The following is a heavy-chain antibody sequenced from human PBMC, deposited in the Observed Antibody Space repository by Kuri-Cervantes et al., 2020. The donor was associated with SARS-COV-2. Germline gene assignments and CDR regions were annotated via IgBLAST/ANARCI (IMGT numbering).Heavy chain of an antibody. V-gene: IGHV1-18*01. CDR1: GYIFTSYG. CDR3: ARESIAARLDAFDI. Sequence: ASVKVSCKASGYIFTSYGISWVRQAPGQGLEWMGWISAYNGNTNYAQKLQGRVTMTTDTSTSTAYMELRSLRSDDTAVYYCARESIAARLDAFDIWGQGTMVTVSS. J-gene: IGHJ3*02. D-gene: IGHD6-6*01. CDR2: ISAYNGNT.